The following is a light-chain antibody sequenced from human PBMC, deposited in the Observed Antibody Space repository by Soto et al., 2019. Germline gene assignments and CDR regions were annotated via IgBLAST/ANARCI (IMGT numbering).Light chain of an antibody. CDR3: LQYNNWPPG. J-gene: IGKJ4*01. CDR1: QSINTN. V-gene: IGKV3-15*01. CDR2: GAS. Sequence: ERVMTQSPATLSVSSGERPTLSCRASQSINTNLAWYQQKPGRGPRLLIYGASTRATCIPARFSGSGSGTELTLTISSLQSEDFAVYYCLQYNNWPPGFGGGTKVEIK.